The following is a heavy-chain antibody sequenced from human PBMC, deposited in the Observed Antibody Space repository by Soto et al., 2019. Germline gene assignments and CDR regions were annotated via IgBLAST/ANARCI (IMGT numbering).Heavy chain of an antibody. CDR2: INHSGST. J-gene: IGHJ4*02. CDR1: GGSFSGYY. CDR3: ARGREYDILTGYYFWGGRYFDY. D-gene: IGHD3-9*01. Sequence: QVQLQQCGAGLLKPSETLSLTCAVYGGSFSGYYWSWIRQPPGKGLEWIGEINHSGSTNYNPSLKRRVNISVDTSKNQFSLKLSSVTAADTAVYYCARGREYDILTGYYFWGGRYFDYWGQGTLVTVSS. V-gene: IGHV4-34*01.